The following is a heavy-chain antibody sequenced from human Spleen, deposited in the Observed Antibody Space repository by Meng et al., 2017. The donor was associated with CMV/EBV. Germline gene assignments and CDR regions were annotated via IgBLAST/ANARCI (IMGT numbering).Heavy chain of an antibody. CDR3: ARRIVPTYGMDV. V-gene: IGHV4-34*01. D-gene: IGHD3-16*02. Sequence: SETLSLTCTVYGGSFSGYYWNWIRQPPGKGLEWIGEINHSGSTNYNVSLKSRVTISVDTSKNQFSLKLSSVTAADTAVYYCARRIVPTYGMDVWGQGTTVTVSS. J-gene: IGHJ6*02. CDR1: GGSFSGYY. CDR2: INHSGST.